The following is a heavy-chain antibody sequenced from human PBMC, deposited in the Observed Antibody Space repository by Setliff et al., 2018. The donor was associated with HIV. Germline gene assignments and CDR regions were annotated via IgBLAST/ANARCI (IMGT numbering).Heavy chain of an antibody. D-gene: IGHD2-21*02. V-gene: IGHV3-15*01. CDR3: TTCGGDCYSLLQH. CDR1: GFTFSSCA. CDR2: IKADGGAT. J-gene: IGHJ1*01. Sequence: GGSLRLSCSASGFTFSSCAMSWVRQAPGKGLEWVGRIKADGGATDYAAPVKGRFPISRDDSENTLYLQMNSLKTEDTAVYYCTTCGGDCYSLLQHWGQGTLVTVSS.